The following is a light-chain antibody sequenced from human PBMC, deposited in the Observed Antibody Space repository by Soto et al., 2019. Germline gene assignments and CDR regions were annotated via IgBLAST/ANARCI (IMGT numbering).Light chain of an antibody. CDR3: QQTFHSPRT. V-gene: IGKV3-20*01. Sequence: DIVLTQSPGTLSLSPGETASLSCWASQSIISNFLACYQQRRGQPPRLLIYDSSRRASGIPARFTGSGSGTAFTLTISRVEPEDSAVYYCQQTFHSPRTFGQGTRLEI. J-gene: IGKJ2*01. CDR2: DSS. CDR1: QSIISNF.